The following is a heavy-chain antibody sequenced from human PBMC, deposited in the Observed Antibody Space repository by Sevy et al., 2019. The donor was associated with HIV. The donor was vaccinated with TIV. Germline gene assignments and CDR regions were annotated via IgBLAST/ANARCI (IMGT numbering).Heavy chain of an antibody. V-gene: IGHV1-18*01. D-gene: IGHD6-19*01. CDR1: GYTFTSYG. Sequence: ASVKVSCKASGYTFTSYGFSWVRQTPGQGLEWMAWISAYSGNTNYSQNLQGRVTMTTESFTTAAYLELRGLRSDDTAVHYCLVDGGALAARRRGDAFDVWGQGSVVTVSS. J-gene: IGHJ3*01. CDR3: LVDGGALAARRRGDAFDV. CDR2: ISAYSGNT.